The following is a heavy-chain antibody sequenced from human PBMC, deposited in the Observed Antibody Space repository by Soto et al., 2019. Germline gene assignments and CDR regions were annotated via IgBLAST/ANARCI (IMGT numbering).Heavy chain of an antibody. Sequence: PGGSLRLSCAASGFPSSTYALNWVRQAPGKGPEWVSTISESGHHTHYADSVKGRFTISRDKSKNTLSLQMNSLRVDDTAIYYCTKSDGCGGGACYTGTYYYFDVWGRGTPVTAPQ. D-gene: IGHD3-16*02. J-gene: IGHJ2*01. V-gene: IGHV3-23*01. CDR1: GFPSSTYA. CDR3: TKSDGCGGGACYTGTYYYFDV. CDR2: ISESGHHT.